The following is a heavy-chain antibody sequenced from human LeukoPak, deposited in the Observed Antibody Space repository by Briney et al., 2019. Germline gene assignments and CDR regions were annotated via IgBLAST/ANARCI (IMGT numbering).Heavy chain of an antibody. J-gene: IGHJ5*02. Sequence: ASVKVSCKASGGTFSSYAISWVRQAPGQGLEWMGGIIPIFGTANYAQKFQGRVTITTDESTSTAYMELSSLRSEDTAVYYCARGFRRIRRDGCNGDWFDPWGQGTLVTVSS. D-gene: IGHD5-24*01. CDR3: ARGFRRIRRDGCNGDWFDP. CDR2: IIPIFGTA. CDR1: GGTFSSYA. V-gene: IGHV1-69*05.